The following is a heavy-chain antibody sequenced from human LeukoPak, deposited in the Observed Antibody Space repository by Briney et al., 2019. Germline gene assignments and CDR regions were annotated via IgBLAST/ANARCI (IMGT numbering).Heavy chain of an antibody. J-gene: IGHJ4*02. CDR2: IPYDGSNK. CDR1: GFTFSRHA. CDR3: ARGDDYGDYFDS. Sequence: GGSLRLSCAASGFTFSRHAMHWVRQAPGKGLEWVAVIPYDGSNKYYADSVKGRFTISRDNSKNTLYLQMNRLRAEDTAVYSCARGDDYGDYFDSWGQGTLVTVSS. D-gene: IGHD4-17*01. V-gene: IGHV3-30-3*01.